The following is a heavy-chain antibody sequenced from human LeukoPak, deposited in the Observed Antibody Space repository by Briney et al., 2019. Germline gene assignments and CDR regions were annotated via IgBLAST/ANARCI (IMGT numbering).Heavy chain of an antibody. D-gene: IGHD2-8*01. V-gene: IGHV4-34*01. J-gene: IGHJ4*02. CDR3: ARGPATDIVLMVYAMSRHFDY. CDR1: GGSFSGYY. CDR2: INHSGST. Sequence: PSETLSLTCAVYGGSFSGYYRSWIRQPPGKGLEWIGEINHSGSTNYNPSLKSRVTISVDTSKNQFSLKLSSVTAADTAVYYCARGPATDIVLMVYAMSRHFDYWGQGTLVTVSS.